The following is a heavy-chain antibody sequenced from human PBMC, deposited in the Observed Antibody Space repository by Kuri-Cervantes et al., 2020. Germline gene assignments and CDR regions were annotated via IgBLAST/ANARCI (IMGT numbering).Heavy chain of an antibody. Sequence: ASVKVSCKASGYTFTSYDINWVRQATGQGLEWMGWMNPNSGNTGYAQKFQGRVTMTRNTSISTAYMELSSLRSEDTAVYYCARVVAATDNWSDPWGQGTLVTVSS. V-gene: IGHV1-8*01. J-gene: IGHJ5*02. CDR3: ARVVAATDNWSDP. D-gene: IGHD2-15*01. CDR1: GYTFTSYD. CDR2: MNPNSGNT.